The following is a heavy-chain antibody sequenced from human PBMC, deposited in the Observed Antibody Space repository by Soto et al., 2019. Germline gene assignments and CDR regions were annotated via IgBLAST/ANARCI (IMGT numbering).Heavy chain of an antibody. CDR1: GGSISSYY. Sequence: QVQLQESGPGLVKPSETLSLTCTVSGGSISSYYWCWIRQLPGKGLEWIGYIYYSGSTNYNPSLKSRVTISVDTSKNQCSLKLSSVTAVDTAVYYCARGFSGPLGHWGQGTLVTVSS. J-gene: IGHJ5*02. D-gene: IGHD1-26*01. V-gene: IGHV4-59*01. CDR3: ARGFSGPLGH. CDR2: IYYSGST.